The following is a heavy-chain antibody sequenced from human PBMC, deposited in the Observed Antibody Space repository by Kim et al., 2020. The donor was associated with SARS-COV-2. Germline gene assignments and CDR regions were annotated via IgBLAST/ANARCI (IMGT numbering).Heavy chain of an antibody. CDR2: ISSSGGTI. J-gene: IGHJ4*02. Sequence: GGSLRLSCAASGFTFSSYEMHWVRQAPGKGLEWVSYISSSGGTIYYADSVKGRFTISRDNAKNSLYLQMNRLRAEDTAVYYCARTIVPAALFDYWGQGTLVTVSS. CDR1: GFTFSSYE. V-gene: IGHV3-48*03. D-gene: IGHD2-2*01. CDR3: ARTIVPAALFDY.